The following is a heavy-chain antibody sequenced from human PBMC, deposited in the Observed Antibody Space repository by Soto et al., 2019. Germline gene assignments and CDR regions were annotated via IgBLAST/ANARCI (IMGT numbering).Heavy chain of an antibody. Sequence: QLVESGGGLVKPGGSLRLSCEASRFRFSDYYMSWVRQAPGKGLEWVSFISSSGTTIYYADSVKGRFTISRDNAKNSLFLQMNSLRVEDTAFYYCASSEGNYYYYGMDVWGQGTKVTVSS. CDR3: ASSEGNYYYYGMDV. V-gene: IGHV3-11*01. J-gene: IGHJ6*02. CDR2: ISSSGTTI. CDR1: RFRFSDYY.